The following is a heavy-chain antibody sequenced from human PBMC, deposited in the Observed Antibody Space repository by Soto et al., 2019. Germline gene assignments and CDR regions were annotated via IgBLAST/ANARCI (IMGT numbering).Heavy chain of an antibody. V-gene: IGHV1-46*01. CDR3: ARDLAAGDY. J-gene: IGHJ4*02. D-gene: IGHD6-13*01. Sequence: QVQLVQSGAEVKKPGASVKLSCRTSGYTFTLYYIHWVRQAPGQGLEWLAIINPASGSTNYAQDFQGRVTLTMDTSTTTVYMELSGLRAEDTAIFYCARDLAAGDYLGQGTLVTVSS. CDR1: GYTFTLYY. CDR2: INPASGST.